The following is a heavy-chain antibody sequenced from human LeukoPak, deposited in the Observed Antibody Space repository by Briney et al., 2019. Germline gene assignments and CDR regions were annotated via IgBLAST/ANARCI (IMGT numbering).Heavy chain of an antibody. Sequence: PSETLSLTCAVYGGSFSGYYWSWIRQPPGKGLEWIGEINHSGSTNYNPSLKSRVTISVDTSKNQFSLKLSSVTAADTAVYYCARSGYSYGLPYWGQGTLVTVSS. CDR3: ARSGYSYGLPY. CDR2: INHSGST. CDR1: GGSFSGYY. J-gene: IGHJ4*02. D-gene: IGHD5-18*01. V-gene: IGHV4-34*01.